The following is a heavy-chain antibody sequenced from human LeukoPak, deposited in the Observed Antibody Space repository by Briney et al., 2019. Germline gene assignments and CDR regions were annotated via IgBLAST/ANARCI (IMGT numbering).Heavy chain of an antibody. D-gene: IGHD3-10*01. CDR2: IYYSGST. J-gene: IGHJ4*02. V-gene: IGHV4-59*01. Sequence: SETLSLTCTVSGGSISSYYWSWIRQPPGKGLEWIGYIYYSGSTNYNPSLKSRVTISVDTSKNQFSLKLSSVTAADTAVYYCASNGVRGTRITTFDYWGQGTLVTVSS. CDR1: GGSISSYY. CDR3: ASNGVRGTRITTFDY.